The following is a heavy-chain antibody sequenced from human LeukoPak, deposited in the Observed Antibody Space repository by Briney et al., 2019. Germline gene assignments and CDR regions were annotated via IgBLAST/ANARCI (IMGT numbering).Heavy chain of an antibody. CDR1: GYSISSGYY. CDR3: ARGPGQQLAHFDY. J-gene: IGHJ4*02. Sequence: SETLSLTCAVSGYSISSGYYRGWIRQPPGKGLEWIGSIYHSGSTYYNPSLKSRVTISVDTSKNQFSLKLSSVTAADTAVYYCARGPGQQLAHFDYWGQGTLVTVSS. CDR2: IYHSGST. V-gene: IGHV4-38-2*01. D-gene: IGHD6-13*01.